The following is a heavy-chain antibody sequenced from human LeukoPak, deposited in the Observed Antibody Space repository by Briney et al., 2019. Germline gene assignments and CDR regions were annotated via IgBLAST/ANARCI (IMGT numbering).Heavy chain of an antibody. CDR3: ARRMVQQQLDFGFDP. CDR1: GGSISSYY. J-gene: IGHJ5*02. D-gene: IGHD6-13*01. Sequence: SETLSLTCTVSGGSISSYYWSWIRQPPGKGLEWIGYIYYSGSTNYNPSLKSRVTISVDTSKNQFSLKLSSVTAADTAVYYCARRMVQQQLDFGFDPWGQETLVTVSS. V-gene: IGHV4-59*08. CDR2: IYYSGST.